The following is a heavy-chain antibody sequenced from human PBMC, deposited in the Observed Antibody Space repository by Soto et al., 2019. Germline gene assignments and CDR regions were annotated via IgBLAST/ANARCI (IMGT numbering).Heavy chain of an antibody. Sequence: QVQLQQWGAGLLKPSETLSLTCAVYGGSFSGYYWSWIRQPPGKGLEWSGESNNSGSTNYNPSPKSRVTISVDTSKNQFSLKLSSVTAADTAVYYFARGFGEIDAFDIWGQGTMVTVSS. CDR2: SNNSGST. V-gene: IGHV4-34*01. CDR3: ARGFGEIDAFDI. D-gene: IGHD3-10*01. J-gene: IGHJ3*02. CDR1: GGSFSGYY.